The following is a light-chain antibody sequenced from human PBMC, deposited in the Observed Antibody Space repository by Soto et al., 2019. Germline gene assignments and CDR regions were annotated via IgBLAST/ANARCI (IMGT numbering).Light chain of an antibody. Sequence: EIVLTQSPGTLSLSPGERATLSCRASQSVSTSLAWYQQKPGQAPSLLIFDASNRAAGVPARFSGSGSGTDFTLIISSLAPEDVAVYYCQQRRDFFQVTFGPGTRLDIK. V-gene: IGKV3-11*01. CDR1: QSVSTS. CDR2: DAS. J-gene: IGKJ3*01. CDR3: QQRRDFFQVT.